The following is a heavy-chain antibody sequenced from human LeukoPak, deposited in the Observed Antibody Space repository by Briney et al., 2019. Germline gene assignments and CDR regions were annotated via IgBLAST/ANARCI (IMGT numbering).Heavy chain of an antibody. J-gene: IGHJ3*02. D-gene: IGHD1-7*01. V-gene: IGHV3-23*01. CDR2: LTSSSDTT. Sequence: GGSLRLSCAASGFTFSNYVMSWVRQAPGKGLEWVAALTSSSDTTYYGDSVKGRFTISRDNSKNTLYLQMNSLRADDTAVYYCARQETSNYNGAFDIWGQGTMVTVSS. CDR1: GFTFSNYV. CDR3: ARQETSNYNGAFDI.